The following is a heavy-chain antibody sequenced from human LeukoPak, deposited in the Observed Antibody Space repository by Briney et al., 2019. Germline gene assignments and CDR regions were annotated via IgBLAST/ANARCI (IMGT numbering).Heavy chain of an antibody. D-gene: IGHD2-21*02. CDR1: GYSFSSYG. Sequence: SVKVSCKTSGYSFSSYGITWVRQAPGQGLEWMGGIIPIFGTANYAQKFQGRVTITTDESTSTAYMELSSLRSEDTAVYYCARDQAYCGGDCYLEEGMDVWGQGTTVTVSS. J-gene: IGHJ6*02. CDR3: ARDQAYCGGDCYLEEGMDV. V-gene: IGHV1-69*05. CDR2: IIPIFGTA.